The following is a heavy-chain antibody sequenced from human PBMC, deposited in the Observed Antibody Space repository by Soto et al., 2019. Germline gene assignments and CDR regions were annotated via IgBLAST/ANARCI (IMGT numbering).Heavy chain of an antibody. D-gene: IGHD6-13*01. Sequence: PGGSLRLSCAASGFTFDDYAMHWVRQAPGKGLEWVSGISWNSGSIGYADSVKGRFTISRDNAKNSLYLQMNSLRAEDTALYYCAKGYSAAGTSDYYYYGMDVWGQGTTVTVSS. J-gene: IGHJ6*02. V-gene: IGHV3-9*01. CDR1: GFTFDDYA. CDR2: ISWNSGSI. CDR3: AKGYSAAGTSDYYYYGMDV.